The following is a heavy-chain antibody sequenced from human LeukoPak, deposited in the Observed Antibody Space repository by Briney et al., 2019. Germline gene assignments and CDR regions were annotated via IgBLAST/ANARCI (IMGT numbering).Heavy chain of an antibody. J-gene: IGHJ2*01. D-gene: IGHD6-13*01. CDR1: GGSFSGYY. CDR2: INHSGST. V-gene: IGHV4-34*01. Sequence: SETLSLTCAVYGGSFSGYYWSWIRQPPGKGLEWIGEINHSGSTNYNPSLKSRVTISVDTSKNQFSLKLSSVTAADTAVYYCAREYSSSWYWYFDLWGRGTLVTVSS. CDR3: AREYSSSWYWYFDL.